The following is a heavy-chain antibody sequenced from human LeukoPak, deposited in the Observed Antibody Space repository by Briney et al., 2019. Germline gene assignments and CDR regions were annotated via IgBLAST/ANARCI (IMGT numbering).Heavy chain of an antibody. J-gene: IGHJ4*02. D-gene: IGHD2-2*02. CDR3: ARDFVVVPAAIEAYYFDY. CDR2: TYYRSKWYN. CDR1: GDSVSSNSAA. V-gene: IGHV6-1*01. Sequence: SQTLSLTCAISGDSVSSNSAAWNWIRQSPSRGLEWLGRTYYRSKWYNDYAVSAKSRITINPDTSKNQFSLQLNSVTPEDTAVYYCARDFVVVPAAIEAYYFDYWGQGTLVTVSS.